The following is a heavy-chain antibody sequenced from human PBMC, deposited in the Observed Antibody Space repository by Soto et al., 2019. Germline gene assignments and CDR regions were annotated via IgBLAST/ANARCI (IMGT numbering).Heavy chain of an antibody. D-gene: IGHD3-16*01. CDR2: VHGGGST. CDR3: AGRLTTAASLDY. J-gene: IGHJ4*02. V-gene: IGHV3-53*01. CDR1: GFTVSNNH. Sequence: VQLVESGGGLIQPGGSLRLSCAASGFTVSNNHMAWVRQAAGKGLELVSFVHGGGSTSYADSVKGRFTISRDNSKNTLYLQMDSLRAEDTAIYYCAGRLTTAASLDYWGRGTLVTLSS.